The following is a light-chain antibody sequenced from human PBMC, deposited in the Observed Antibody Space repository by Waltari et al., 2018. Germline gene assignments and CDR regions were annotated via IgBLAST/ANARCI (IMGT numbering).Light chain of an antibody. CDR3: QQSYTIPQA. V-gene: IGKV1-9*01. CDR1: QGISSY. CDR2: AAS. J-gene: IGKJ2*01. Sequence: DIQLTQSPSFLSASVGDRVTITCRASQGISSYLAWYQQKPGKAPKVLIYAASTLQSGVPSRFSGSGSGTEFTLTISSLQPEDFATYYCQQSYTIPQAFGQGTKLEI.